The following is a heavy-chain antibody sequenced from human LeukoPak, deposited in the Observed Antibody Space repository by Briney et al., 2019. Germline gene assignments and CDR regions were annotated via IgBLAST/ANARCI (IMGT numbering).Heavy chain of an antibody. CDR2: ISWNSGSR. CDR3: AKGELGLYCSGPSCYNGMNV. J-gene: IGHJ6*04. Sequence: GGSLRLSCAASGFTFDDYAMHWVRQAPGKGLEWVSGISWNSGSRGYADSVKGRFTISRDNAKNSLYLQMNSLRAEATALYYCAKGELGLYCSGPSCYNGMNVGAKGTRVTFPS. V-gene: IGHV3-9*01. D-gene: IGHD2-2*02. CDR1: GFTFDDYA.